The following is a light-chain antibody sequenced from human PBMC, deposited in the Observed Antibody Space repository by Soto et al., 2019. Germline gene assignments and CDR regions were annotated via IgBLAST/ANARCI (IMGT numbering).Light chain of an antibody. J-gene: IGKJ1*01. Sequence: EIVLTQSPATLSLSPGERATLSCRASQSVSSYLAWYQQKPGQAHRLLIYNATNRATGSPASFSGSGYGTDFTLTISSLEPEDFEVYYCQQRTTFGQGTKVEIK. CDR3: QQRTT. CDR2: NAT. V-gene: IGKV3-11*01. CDR1: QSVSSY.